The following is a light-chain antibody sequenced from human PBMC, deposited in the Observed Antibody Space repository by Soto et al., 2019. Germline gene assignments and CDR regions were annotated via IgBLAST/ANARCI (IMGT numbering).Light chain of an antibody. CDR3: SAYTVNSVTLYV. V-gene: IGLV2-14*01. CDR2: EVR. Sequence: QSALTQPASVSGSPGQSITISCIGTSSDIGSNSYVSWYQQYPGKAPKVMIYEVRNRPSGVSNRFSGSKSGNTASLTISGLQAEDEADYYCSAYTVNSVTLYVFGTGTKLTVL. CDR1: SSDIGSNSY. J-gene: IGLJ1*01.